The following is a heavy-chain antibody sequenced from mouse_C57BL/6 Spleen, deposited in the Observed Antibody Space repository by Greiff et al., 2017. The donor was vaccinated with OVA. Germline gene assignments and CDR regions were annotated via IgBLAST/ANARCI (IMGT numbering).Heavy chain of an antibody. J-gene: IGHJ4*01. V-gene: IGHV1-80*01. CDR3: ANYYGSSYNYAMDY. D-gene: IGHD1-1*01. CDR2: IYPGDGDT. CDR1: GYAFSSYW. Sequence: VQLQQSGAELVKPGASVKISCKASGYAFSSYWMNWVKKRPGKGLEWIGQIYPGDGDTNYNGKFKGKATLTADKSSSTAYMQLSSLTSEDSAVYFCANYYGSSYNYAMDYWGQGTSVTVSS.